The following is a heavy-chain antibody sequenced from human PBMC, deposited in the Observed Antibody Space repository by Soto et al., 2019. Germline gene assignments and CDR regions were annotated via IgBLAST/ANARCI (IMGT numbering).Heavy chain of an antibody. V-gene: IGHV3-23*01. D-gene: IGHD4-17*01. Sequence: PGRSLRLSCAASGFTFTIYAMIWVRQAPGKGLEWVSAISGTGGSTYYADSVKGRFTISRDNSKNTLYLQMNSLRAEDTAVYYCAKDRYGDYGGIDYWCQGTMVNVS. CDR2: ISGTGGST. CDR3: AKDRYGDYGGIDY. J-gene: IGHJ4*02. CDR1: GFTFTIYA.